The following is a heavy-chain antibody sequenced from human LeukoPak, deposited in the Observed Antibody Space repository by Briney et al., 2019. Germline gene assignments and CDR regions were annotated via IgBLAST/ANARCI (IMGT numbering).Heavy chain of an antibody. Sequence: GGSLRLSCAASGFTFSSYGMHWVRQAPGKGLEWVAFIRYDGINKYYADSVKGRFTISRDNSKNTLYLQMNGLRAEDTAVYYCAKEAPYRDYYYYGMDVWGQGTTVTVSS. CDR3: AKEAPYRDYYYYGMDV. J-gene: IGHJ6*02. CDR1: GFTFSSYG. V-gene: IGHV3-30*02. CDR2: IRYDGINK. D-gene: IGHD2-2*01.